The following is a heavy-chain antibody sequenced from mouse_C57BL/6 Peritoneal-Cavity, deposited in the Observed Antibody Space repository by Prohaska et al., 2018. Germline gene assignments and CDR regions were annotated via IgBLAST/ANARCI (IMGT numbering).Heavy chain of an antibody. CDR2: INSDGSAT. Sequence: EVQLLETGGGLVQPGGSRGLSCEGSGFTFSGFWMSWVRQTPGKTLEWIGDINSDGSATNYAPSIKDRFTIFRDKDKSTLYLQMSNVRSEDTATYFCMRYGPYWYFDVWGTGTTVTVSS. J-gene: IGHJ1*03. CDR1: GFTFSGFW. CDR3: MRYGPYWYFDV. V-gene: IGHV11-2*01.